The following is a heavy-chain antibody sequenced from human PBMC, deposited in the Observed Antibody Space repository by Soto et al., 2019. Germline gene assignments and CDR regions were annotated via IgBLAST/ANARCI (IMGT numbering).Heavy chain of an antibody. J-gene: IGHJ4*02. V-gene: IGHV4-34*01. D-gene: IGHD1-1*01. CDR3: ARHYPIGNNWNYFDY. Sequence: SETLSLTCAVYGGSFSGYYWSWIRQPPGKGLEWIGEINHSGSTNYNPSLKSRVTISVDTSKNQLSLKLSSVTAADTAVYYCARHYPIGNNWNYFDYWGQGTLVTVSS. CDR1: GGSFSGYY. CDR2: INHSGST.